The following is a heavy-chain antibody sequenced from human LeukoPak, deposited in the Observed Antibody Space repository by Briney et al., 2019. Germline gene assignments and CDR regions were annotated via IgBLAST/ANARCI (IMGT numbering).Heavy chain of an antibody. CDR1: GFTFSSYW. CDR3: ASGSYFFDY. D-gene: IGHD1-26*01. CDR2: INTDGSST. V-gene: IGHV3-74*01. J-gene: IGHJ4*02. Sequence: GGSLRLSCAASGFTFSSYWMHWVRQAPGKGLVWVSRINTDGSSTRYADSVKGRFTISRDNAKNTMYLQMNSLRAEDTAVYYCASGSYFFDYWGRGTLVTVSS.